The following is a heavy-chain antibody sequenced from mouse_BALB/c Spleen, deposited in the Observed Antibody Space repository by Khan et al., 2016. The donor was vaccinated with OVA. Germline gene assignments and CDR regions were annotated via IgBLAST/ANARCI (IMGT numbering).Heavy chain of an antibody. CDR3: ARIKKIVATYVDY. CDR2: TNPTNGRT. CDR1: GYTFTSYW. J-gene: IGHJ2*01. V-gene: IGHV1S81*02. Sequence: QVQLQQPGAELVKAGASVKMSCKATGYTFTSYWMHWVKQRLGQGLEWFAETNPTNGRTYYTEKFKSKATLTVDKSSSTAYMLLSGPTFEDSAVNYCARIKKIVATYVDYGGQGTTLTVSS. D-gene: IGHD1-1*01.